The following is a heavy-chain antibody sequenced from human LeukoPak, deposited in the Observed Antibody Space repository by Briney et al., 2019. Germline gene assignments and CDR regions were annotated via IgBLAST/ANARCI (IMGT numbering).Heavy chain of an antibody. Sequence: SETLSLTCAVYGGSFSGYYWSWIRQPPGKGPEWIGEINHSGSTNYNPSLKSRVTISVDTSKNQFSLKLSSVTAADTAVYYCARGQRYSSSWYHPYFDYWGQGTLVTVSS. CDR1: GGSFSGYY. J-gene: IGHJ4*02. D-gene: IGHD6-13*01. CDR3: ARGQRYSSSWYHPYFDY. CDR2: INHSGST. V-gene: IGHV4-34*01.